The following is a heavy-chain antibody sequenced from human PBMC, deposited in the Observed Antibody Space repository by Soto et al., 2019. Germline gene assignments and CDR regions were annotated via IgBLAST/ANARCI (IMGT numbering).Heavy chain of an antibody. V-gene: IGHV3-74*01. CDR3: VRDRYGGFDY. D-gene: IGHD4-17*01. Sequence: PGGSLRLSCVASGFTFSSYRMHWVRQGRGEGLVWVSRINTDGSNTIYADSVKGRFTLSRDNAKDTLYLQMNSLRAEDTAVYYCVRDRYGGFDYWGQGTPVTVS. CDR2: INTDGSNT. CDR1: GFTFSSYR. J-gene: IGHJ4*02.